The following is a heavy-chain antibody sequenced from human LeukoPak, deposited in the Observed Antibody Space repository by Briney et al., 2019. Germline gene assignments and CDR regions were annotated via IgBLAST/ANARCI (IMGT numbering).Heavy chain of an antibody. CDR1: GGSISSYY. V-gene: IGHV4-59*01. J-gene: IGHJ5*02. D-gene: IGHD1-26*01. Sequence: SETLSLTCTVSGGSISSYYWNWIRQPPGKGLEWIGYIYYSGSTNSNPSLKSRVTISVDTSKNQFSLKLSSVTAADTAVYYCARARSSYPVGWFDPWGQGTLVTVSS. CDR3: ARARSSYPVGWFDP. CDR2: IYYSGST.